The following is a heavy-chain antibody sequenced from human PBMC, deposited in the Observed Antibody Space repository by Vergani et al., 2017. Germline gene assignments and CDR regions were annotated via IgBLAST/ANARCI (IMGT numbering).Heavy chain of an antibody. CDR2: INHSGST. V-gene: IGHV4-34*01. D-gene: IGHD4-17*01. CDR1: GGSFSGYY. CDR3: ASGPYGDYVGPHPY. J-gene: IGHJ4*02. Sequence: QVQLQQWGAGLLKPSETLSLTCAVYGGSFSGYYWSWIRQPPGKGLEWIGEINHSGSTKYNPSLKSRVTISVDTSKNQFYRKLSSVTAADTAVYYCASGPYGDYVGPHPYWGQGTLVTVSS.